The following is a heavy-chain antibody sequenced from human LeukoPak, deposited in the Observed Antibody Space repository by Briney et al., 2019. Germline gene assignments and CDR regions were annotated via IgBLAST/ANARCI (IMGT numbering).Heavy chain of an antibody. Sequence: ASVKVSCKASGYTFTSYDINWVRQATGQGLEWMGWMNPNSGNTGYAQKFQGRVTMTRNTSISTAYMELSSLRSEDTAVYYCAKVQYYYDSSGYSDAFDIWGQGTMVTVSS. V-gene: IGHV1-8*01. CDR1: GYTFTSYD. CDR2: MNPNSGNT. J-gene: IGHJ3*02. CDR3: AKVQYYYDSSGYSDAFDI. D-gene: IGHD3-22*01.